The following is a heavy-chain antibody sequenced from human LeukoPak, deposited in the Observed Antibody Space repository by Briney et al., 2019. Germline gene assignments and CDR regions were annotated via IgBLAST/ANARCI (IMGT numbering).Heavy chain of an antibody. D-gene: IGHD2-15*01. J-gene: IGHJ4*02. Sequence: GGSLRLSCAASGFSFSSYDMSWGRQAPGKGLEWVSTVSAGGERTHYADSVKGRFSVSRDNSKNTLYVQMNSLRADDAAVYYCARTWKEILDYWGQGTLVTVSS. CDR1: GFSFSSYD. V-gene: IGHV3-23*01. CDR2: VSAGGERT. CDR3: ARTWKEILDY.